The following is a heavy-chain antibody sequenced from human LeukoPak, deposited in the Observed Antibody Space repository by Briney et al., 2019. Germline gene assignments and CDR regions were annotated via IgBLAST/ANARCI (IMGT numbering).Heavy chain of an antibody. J-gene: IGHJ6*02. D-gene: IGHD6-13*01. CDR3: AKEYSSSWYDYYYYGMDV. V-gene: IGHV3-30*18. Sequence: PGGSLRLSCAASGFTFSSYGMHWVRQAPGKGLEWVAVISYDGSNKYYADSVKGRFTISRDNSKNTLYLQMNSLRAEDTAVYYCAKEYSSSWYDYYYYGMDVWGQGTTVTVSS. CDR1: GFTFSSYG. CDR2: ISYDGSNK.